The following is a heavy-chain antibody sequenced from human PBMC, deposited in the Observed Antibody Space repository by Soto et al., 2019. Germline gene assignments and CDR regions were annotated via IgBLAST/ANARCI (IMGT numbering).Heavy chain of an antibody. CDR2: IDPTDSYT. V-gene: IGHV5-10-1*01. Sequence: PGESLKISCKGSGYSFTSYWISWVRQMPGKGLEWMGRIDPTDSYTNYSPSFQGHVTISVDKSSSTAYVQWSSLKASDTAMYYCATTIPPSGSSFFSWFDPWGQGTLVTVSS. D-gene: IGHD1-26*01. CDR3: ATTIPPSGSSFFSWFDP. CDR1: GYSFTSYW. J-gene: IGHJ5*02.